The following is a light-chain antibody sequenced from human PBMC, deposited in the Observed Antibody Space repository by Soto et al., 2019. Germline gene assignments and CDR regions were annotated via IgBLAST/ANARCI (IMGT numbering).Light chain of an antibody. CDR3: MQDIQAPPT. Sequence: DIVMTQSPLSLPVTPGEPASISCRSTQSLLSSNGYNYVDWYLQKPGQSPQLLIYLGSNRASGVLDRFSGSGSGTDFTLRITRVEAEDVGVYHCMQDIQAPPTFGLGTKVEIK. CDR2: LGS. J-gene: IGKJ1*01. V-gene: IGKV2-28*01. CDR1: QSLLSSNGYNY.